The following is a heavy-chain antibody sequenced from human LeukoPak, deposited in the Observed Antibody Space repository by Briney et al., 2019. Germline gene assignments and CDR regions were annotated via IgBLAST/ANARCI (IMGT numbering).Heavy chain of an antibody. Sequence: ASVKVSCKASGGTFSSYAISWVRQAPGQGLEWMGGIIPIFGTANYAQKFQGRVTITADESTSTAYMELSSLRSEDTAVYYCARDREVAVAGQGYGMDVWGQGTTVTVSS. V-gene: IGHV1-69*13. D-gene: IGHD6-19*01. CDR1: GGTFSSYA. CDR2: IIPIFGTA. CDR3: ARDREVAVAGQGYGMDV. J-gene: IGHJ6*02.